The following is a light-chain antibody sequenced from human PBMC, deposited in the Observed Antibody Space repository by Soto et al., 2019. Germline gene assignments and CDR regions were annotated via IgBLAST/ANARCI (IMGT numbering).Light chain of an antibody. V-gene: IGLV1-51*01. CDR3: GTLENSLTVVV. CDR2: NNV. CDR1: SSNIGSNY. J-gene: IGLJ6*01. Sequence: QSVLTQPPSISAAPGQRVTISCSGSSSNIGSNYVAWYQHVPGTAPKLLIYNNVKRPSGIPDRFSGSKSGTSATLDISGLQTVDEADYFCGTLENSLTVVVFGGGTKVTVL.